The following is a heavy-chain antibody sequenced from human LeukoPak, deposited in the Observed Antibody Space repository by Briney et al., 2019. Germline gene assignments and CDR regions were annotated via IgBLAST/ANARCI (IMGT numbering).Heavy chain of an antibody. D-gene: IGHD6-13*01. CDR3: ARHVGYYYYYGMDV. Sequence: ETLSLTCTVSGGSISSYYVSWVRQAPGKGLEWVSVIYSGGYTYYADSVEGRFIISRDNSKNTVNLQMNSLRAEDTAVYYCARHVGYYYYYGMDVWGQGATVTVSS. CDR1: GGSISSYY. V-gene: IGHV3-66*04. J-gene: IGHJ6*02. CDR2: IYSGGYT.